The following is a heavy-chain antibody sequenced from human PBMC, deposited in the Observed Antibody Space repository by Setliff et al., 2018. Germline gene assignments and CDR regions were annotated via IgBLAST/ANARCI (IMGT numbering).Heavy chain of an antibody. CDR3: ARGGDYCGGECYIPPPDSY. CDR1: GFTFTSYH. J-gene: IGHJ4*02. D-gene: IGHD2-21*01. Sequence: GGSLRLSCAASGFTFTSYHMHWVRQAPGKGLEWVANIKQDGSEKYYVDSVKGRFTISRDNSKNTLYLQMNSLRAEDTAVYYCARGGDYCGGECYIPPPDSYWGQGTLVTVSS. V-gene: IGHV3-7*01. CDR2: IKQDGSEK.